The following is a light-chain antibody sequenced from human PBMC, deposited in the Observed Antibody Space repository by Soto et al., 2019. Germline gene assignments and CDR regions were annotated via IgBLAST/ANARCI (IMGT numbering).Light chain of an antibody. J-gene: IGKJ1*01. CDR2: KAS. Sequence: DIQMTQSPSTVSASVGDRVTITCRASQSISNWLAWYQQKPGRAPKLLIYKASSLERGVPSRFSGSGSGTEFTLTISSLQPDDFATYYCQQYNSSPWTFGQGTKVDIK. CDR3: QQYNSSPWT. V-gene: IGKV1-5*03. CDR1: QSISNW.